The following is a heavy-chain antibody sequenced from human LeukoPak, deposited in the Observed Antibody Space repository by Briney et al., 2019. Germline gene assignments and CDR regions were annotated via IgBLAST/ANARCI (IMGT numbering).Heavy chain of an antibody. CDR3: AKLDRRGAVAGYFDY. V-gene: IGHV3-23*01. CDR1: GFTFSSYA. CDR2: NSGSGGST. D-gene: IGHD6-19*01. J-gene: IGHJ4*02. Sequence: GGSLRLSCAASGFTFSSYAMSWVRQAPGKGLEWVSANSGSGGSTYYADSVKGRFTISRDNSKNTLYLQMNSLRAEDTAVYYCAKLDRRGAVAGYFDYWGQGTLVTVSS.